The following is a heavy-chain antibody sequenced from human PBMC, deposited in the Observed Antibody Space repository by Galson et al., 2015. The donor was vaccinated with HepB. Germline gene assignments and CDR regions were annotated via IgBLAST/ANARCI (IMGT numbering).Heavy chain of an antibody. CDR2: ISYDGSNK. V-gene: IGHV3-30*03. CDR1: GFTFSSYG. Sequence: SLRLSCAASGFTFSSYGMRWVRQAPGKGLEWVAVISYDGSNKYYADSVKGRFTISRDNSKNTLYLQMNSLRAEDTAVYYCARLALTGACFDYWGQGTLVTVSS. D-gene: IGHD3-10*01. J-gene: IGHJ4*02. CDR3: ARLALTGACFDY.